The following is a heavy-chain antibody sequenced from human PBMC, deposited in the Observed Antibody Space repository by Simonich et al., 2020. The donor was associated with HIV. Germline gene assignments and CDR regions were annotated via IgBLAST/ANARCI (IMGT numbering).Heavy chain of an antibody. CDR1: GGSFSGYN. D-gene: IGHD2-2*01. CDR3: ARGFYQRLYHFDY. V-gene: IGHV4-34*01. J-gene: IGHJ4*02. CDR2: INHSGST. Sequence: QVQLQQWGAGLLKPSETLSLTCAGYGGSFSGYNWSWIHQPPGKGLEWIGEINHSGSTNYNPSLKSRVTISVDTSKNQFSLKLSSVTAADTAVYYCARGFYQRLYHFDYWGQGTLVTVSS.